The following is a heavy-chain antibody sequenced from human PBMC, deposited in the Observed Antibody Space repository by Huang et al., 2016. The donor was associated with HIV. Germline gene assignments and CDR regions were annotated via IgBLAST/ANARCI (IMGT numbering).Heavy chain of an antibody. CDR3: AMSLRYQYDSRSYWGRYFDY. Sequence: QVQLEQSGPAVRKPGSSVKVSCQASGGSFSDQIISWVRRAPGQRFEWMGGIIPLFRAPAYAQEFKGRFTMTADESTATIYMELNSLTSEDTAVYYCAMSLRYQYDSRSYWGRYFDYWGQGTLVTVSS. CDR1: GGSFSDQI. D-gene: IGHD3-16*01. V-gene: IGHV1-69*01. J-gene: IGHJ4*02. CDR2: IIPLFRAP.